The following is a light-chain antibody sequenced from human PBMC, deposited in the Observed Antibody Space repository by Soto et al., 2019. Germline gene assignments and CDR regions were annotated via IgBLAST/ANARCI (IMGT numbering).Light chain of an antibody. J-gene: IGKJ1*01. V-gene: IGKV3-20*01. CDR1: QSVSSL. Sequence: EIVLTQSPATLSLSPVERATLSYRASQSVSSLLAWYQQKPGQAPRLLIYGASSRATGIPDRFSGSGSGTDFTLTISRLEPEDFAVYYCQQYGSSRTFGQGTKVDI. CDR3: QQYGSSRT. CDR2: GAS.